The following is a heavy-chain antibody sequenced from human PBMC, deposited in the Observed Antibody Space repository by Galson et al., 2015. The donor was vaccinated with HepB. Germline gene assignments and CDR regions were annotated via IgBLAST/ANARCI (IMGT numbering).Heavy chain of an antibody. CDR2: ITPSGDNT. D-gene: IGHD6-19*01. V-gene: IGHV3-23*01. CDR3: AKVFPEKTDGWYRQALYYLDS. CDR1: GFPVSYYA. J-gene: IGHJ4*01. Sequence: SLRLSCAASGFPVSYYAMSWVRQAPGKGLEWVSAITPSGDNTYSADSMKGRFTISRDNSKNTLFLQMNSLRTDDTAIYFCAKVFPEKTDGWYRQALYYLDSWGHGTRVTVSS.